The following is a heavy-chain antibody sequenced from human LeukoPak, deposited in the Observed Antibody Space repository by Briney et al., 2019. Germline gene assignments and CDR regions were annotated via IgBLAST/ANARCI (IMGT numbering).Heavy chain of an antibody. V-gene: IGHV4-38-2*02. CDR1: GYSISSGYY. J-gene: IGHJ5*02. CDR3: ATEYYYDSSGQT. D-gene: IGHD3-22*01. Sequence: SETLSLTCTVSGYSISSGYYWSWIRQPPGKGLEWIGEINHSGSTNYNPSLKSRVTISVDTSKNQFSLKLSSVTAADTAVYYCATEYYYDSSGQTWGQGTLVTVSS. CDR2: INHSGST.